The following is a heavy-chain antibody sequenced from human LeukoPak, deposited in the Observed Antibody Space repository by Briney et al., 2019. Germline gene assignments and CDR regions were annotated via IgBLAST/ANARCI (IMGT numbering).Heavy chain of an antibody. D-gene: IGHD4-23*01. CDR3: ARGYGGNSGDAFDI. CDR2: IRSSSSYI. Sequence: PGGSLRLSCAASGFTFSSYSMNWVRQAPGKGLEWVSSIRSSSSYIYYADSVKGRFTISRDNAKSSLYLQMNSLRAEDTAVYYCARGYGGNSGDAFDIWGQGTMVTVSS. J-gene: IGHJ3*02. V-gene: IGHV3-21*01. CDR1: GFTFSSYS.